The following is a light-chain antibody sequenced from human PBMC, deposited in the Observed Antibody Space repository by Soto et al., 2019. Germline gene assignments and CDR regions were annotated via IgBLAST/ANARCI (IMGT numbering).Light chain of an antibody. V-gene: IGLV2-14*01. Sequence: SVLTQPASVSGSPGQSITLSCTGASSDVGGYKYVSWYQQRPDEAPKLMIYDVNNRPSGVSNRFSGSKSGNTASLTISGLQADDEADYYCSSYTSSIIYVFGTGTNVTVL. CDR1: SSDVGGYKY. CDR3: SSYTSSIIYV. CDR2: DVN. J-gene: IGLJ1*01.